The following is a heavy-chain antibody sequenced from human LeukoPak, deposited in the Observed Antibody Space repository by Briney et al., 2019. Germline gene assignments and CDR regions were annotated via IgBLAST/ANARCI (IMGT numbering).Heavy chain of an antibody. Sequence: GGSLRLSCAASGFTFSSYAMSWVRQAPGKGLEWVSAISGSGGSTYYADSVKGRFTISRDNSKNTLYLQMNSLRAEDTAVYYCAKSLLPPDYYYYYMDVWGKGTTVTVSS. D-gene: IGHD3-22*01. J-gene: IGHJ6*03. CDR2: ISGSGGST. CDR3: AKSLLPPDYYYYYMDV. V-gene: IGHV3-23*01. CDR1: GFTFSSYA.